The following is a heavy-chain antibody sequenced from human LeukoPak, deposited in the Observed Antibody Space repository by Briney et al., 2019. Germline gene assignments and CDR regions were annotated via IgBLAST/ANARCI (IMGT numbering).Heavy chain of an antibody. CDR3: ARERGIRDAFDF. V-gene: IGHV1-3*03. Sequence: RASVKVSCKASGYTFISYTIHWVRQAPGQSLEWMGWISVGRGDSKCSQEFQGRVTLTRDTSATTAYLEVSSLRPEDMAVYYCARERGIRDAFDFWGQGTMVTVSS. CDR1: GYTFISYT. D-gene: IGHD1-14*01. CDR2: ISVGRGDS. J-gene: IGHJ3*01.